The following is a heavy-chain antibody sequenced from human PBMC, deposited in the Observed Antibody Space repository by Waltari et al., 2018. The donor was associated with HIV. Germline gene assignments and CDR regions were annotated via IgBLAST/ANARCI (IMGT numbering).Heavy chain of an antibody. J-gene: IGHJ4*02. V-gene: IGHV4-34*01. CDR2: INHSGST. D-gene: IGHD4-4*01. CDR3: ARRPHGYSPFEY. CDR1: GGSFRGYY. Sequence: QVQLQQWGAGTLTPSQTLSLTCAVYGGSFRGYYWRWLRQPPEKGLEWIGEINHSGSTNGNPSLKSGVTIAVDTSKNQFSLKVTSVTAADTAMYYCARRPHGYSPFEYWGQGTLVTVSS.